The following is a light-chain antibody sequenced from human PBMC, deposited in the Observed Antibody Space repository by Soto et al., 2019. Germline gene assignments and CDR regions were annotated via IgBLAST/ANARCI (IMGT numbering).Light chain of an antibody. Sequence: DLQMTQSPSSLSVSVGDRVTINCRTSQSITNYLNWYQQKPGKAPKLLVYAASSLQSGVPSRFSGNGSGTDFTLTISSLQREDFASCYCQQSDSYPYTFGQGTKLEIK. J-gene: IGKJ2*01. CDR3: QQSDSYPYT. CDR1: QSITNY. V-gene: IGKV1-39*01. CDR2: AAS.